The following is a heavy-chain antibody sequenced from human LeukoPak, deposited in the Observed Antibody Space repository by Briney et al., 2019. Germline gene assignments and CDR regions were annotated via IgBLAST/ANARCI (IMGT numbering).Heavy chain of an antibody. J-gene: IGHJ4*02. Sequence: GGSLRLSCAASGFTFSSYSMNWVRQAPGKGLEWVSSISSSSSYIYYADSVKGRFTISRDNAKNSLYLQMNSLRDEDTAVYYCARDGRVTVGATRYGYWGQGTLVTVSS. CDR2: ISSSSSYI. D-gene: IGHD1-26*01. V-gene: IGHV3-21*01. CDR3: ARDGRVTVGATRYGY. CDR1: GFTFSSYS.